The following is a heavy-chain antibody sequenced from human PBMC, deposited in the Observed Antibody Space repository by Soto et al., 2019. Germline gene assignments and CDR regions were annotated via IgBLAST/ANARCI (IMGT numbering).Heavy chain of an antibody. V-gene: IGHV1-69*08. CDR3: ARELGNDECVGAFDI. Sequence: QVQLVQSGAEVKKPGSSVKVSCKGSGGTFSSYTISWVRQAPGQGLEWMGRIIPILGIANYAQKFQGRVTITADKSTSTAYMELSSLRSEDTAVYYCARELGNDECVGAFDIWGQGTMVTVSS. CDR1: GGTFSSYT. J-gene: IGHJ3*02. D-gene: IGHD7-27*01. CDR2: IIPILGIA.